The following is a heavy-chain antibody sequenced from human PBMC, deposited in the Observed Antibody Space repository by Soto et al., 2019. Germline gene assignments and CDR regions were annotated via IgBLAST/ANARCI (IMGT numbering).Heavy chain of an antibody. CDR1: GYSFIDYY. D-gene: IGHD2-21*02. CDR2: ISPKSGGT. Sequence: ASVKVSCKASGYSFIDYYIHWVRQAPGQGFEWMGRISPKSGGTNYAQKFEGRVTMTWDTSLNTAYMELSSLISDDTAVYYCARPPGYISDSYYFDLWGQGTLVTVSS. CDR3: ARPPGYISDSYYFDL. V-gene: IGHV1-2*02. J-gene: IGHJ4*02.